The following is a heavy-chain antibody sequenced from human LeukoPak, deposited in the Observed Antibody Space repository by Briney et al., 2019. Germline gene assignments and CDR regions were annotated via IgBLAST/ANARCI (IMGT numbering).Heavy chain of an antibody. V-gene: IGHV3-73*01. D-gene: IGHD6-13*01. CDR1: GFTFSGSA. CDR2: IRGKANSYAT. Sequence: PGGSLRLSCAASGFTFSGSAMHWVRQASGKGLEWVGRIRGKANSYATAYAASVKGRFTISRDDSKNTAYLQMNSLKTEDTAVYYCTRDGSSRLFDYWGQGTLVTVSS. CDR3: TRDGSSRLFDY. J-gene: IGHJ4*02.